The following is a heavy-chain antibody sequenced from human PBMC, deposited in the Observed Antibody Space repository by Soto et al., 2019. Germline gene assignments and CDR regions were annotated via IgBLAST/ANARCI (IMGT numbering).Heavy chain of an antibody. CDR2: ISYDGSNK. CDR1: GFTFSSYG. D-gene: IGHD3-10*01. J-gene: IGHJ3*02. CDR3: AKGLWFGELPFDAFDI. Sequence: QVQLVESGGGVVQPGRSLRLSCAASGFTFSSYGMHWVRQAPGKGLEWVAVISYDGSNKYYADSVKGRFTISRDNSKNTLYLQMNSLRAEDTAVYYCAKGLWFGELPFDAFDIWSQGTMVTVSS. V-gene: IGHV3-30*18.